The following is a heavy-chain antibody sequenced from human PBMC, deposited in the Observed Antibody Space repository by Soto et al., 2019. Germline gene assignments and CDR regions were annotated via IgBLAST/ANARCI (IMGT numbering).Heavy chain of an antibody. CDR2: IIPIFGTA. CDR3: ASPRALYYYYGIDV. Sequence: QVQLVQSGAEVKKPGSSVKVSCKASGGTFSSYAISWVRQAPGQGLEWMGGIIPIFGTANYAQKFQGRVTITADESTSTAYMELSSRRSEDTAVYYCASPRALYYYYGIDVWGQGTTVTVSS. V-gene: IGHV1-69*01. D-gene: IGHD3-10*01. J-gene: IGHJ6*02. CDR1: GGTFSSYA.